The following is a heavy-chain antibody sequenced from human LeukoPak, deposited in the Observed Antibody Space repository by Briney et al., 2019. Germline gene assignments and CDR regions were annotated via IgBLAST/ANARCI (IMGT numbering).Heavy chain of an antibody. J-gene: IGHJ4*02. V-gene: IGHV3-7*01. D-gene: IGHD1-26*01. Sequence: QAGGSLRLSCAASGFTLSSYWMSWVRQAPGKGLEWVANIKQDGSEENFVDSVKGRFTISRDNAKKSLYLQMNSLRAEDTAVYYCARGSSAGASLRHDYWGQGTLVTVSS. CDR2: IKQDGSEE. CDR1: GFTLSSYW. CDR3: ARGSSAGASLRHDY.